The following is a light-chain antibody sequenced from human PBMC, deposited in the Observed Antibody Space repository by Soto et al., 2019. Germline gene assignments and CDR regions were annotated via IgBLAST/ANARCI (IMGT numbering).Light chain of an antibody. V-gene: IGLV2-8*01. CDR1: SSDVGGYNY. CDR3: SSYAGSNNFVV. J-gene: IGLJ2*01. Sequence: LTQPPSASGSPGQSVTISCTGTSSDVGGYNYVSWYQQHPGKAPKLMIYEVTKRPSGVPDRFSGSKSGNTASLTVSGLQAEDEADYYCSSYAGSNNFVVFGGGTKVTVL. CDR2: EVT.